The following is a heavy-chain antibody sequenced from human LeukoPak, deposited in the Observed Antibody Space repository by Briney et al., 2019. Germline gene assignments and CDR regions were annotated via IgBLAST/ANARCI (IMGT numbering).Heavy chain of an antibody. CDR2: IDYSGST. Sequence: SETLSLTCTVSGGSISSISYYWGWIRQPPGTGLEWFGSIDYSGSTYYNPSLKSRFTISLDRTKNQFSLYLRSMTTADTAVYYCVRDWRMQLWYNFDYWGQGTLVTVSS. V-gene: IGHV4-39*07. CDR3: VRDWRMQLWYNFDY. CDR1: GGSISSISYY. D-gene: IGHD5-18*01. J-gene: IGHJ4*02.